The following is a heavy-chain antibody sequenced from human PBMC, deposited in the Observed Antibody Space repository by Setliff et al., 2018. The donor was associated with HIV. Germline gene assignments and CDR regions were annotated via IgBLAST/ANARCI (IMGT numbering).Heavy chain of an antibody. D-gene: IGHD4-17*01. CDR1: GYTFTDYY. J-gene: IGHJ6*03. Sequence: ASVKVSCKASGYTFTDYYMHWVQQAPGKGLEWMGRVEPQHGETICAGKFQGRVTITADTSTDTAYMELSSLRSEGTAVYFCARGTTATDYYYYMDVWGKGTSVTVSS. CDR3: ARGTTATDYYYYMDV. V-gene: IGHV1-69-2*01. CDR2: VEPQHGET.